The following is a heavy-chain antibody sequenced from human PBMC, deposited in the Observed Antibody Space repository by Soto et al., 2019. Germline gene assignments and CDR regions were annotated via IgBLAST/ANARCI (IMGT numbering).Heavy chain of an antibody. CDR2: ISAYNGNT. Sequence: QVQLVQSGAEVKKPGASVKVSCKASGYTFTSYGISWVRQAPGQGLEWMGWISAYNGNTNYAQKIQGRVTMTTDTDTSTAYMELTIVRSDDTAVYYCARAVDYYDRSGYYTHDYFQHWGHGTLVTVSS. D-gene: IGHD3-22*01. CDR3: ARAVDYYDRSGYYTHDYFQH. CDR1: GYTFTSYG. J-gene: IGHJ1*01. V-gene: IGHV1-18*01.